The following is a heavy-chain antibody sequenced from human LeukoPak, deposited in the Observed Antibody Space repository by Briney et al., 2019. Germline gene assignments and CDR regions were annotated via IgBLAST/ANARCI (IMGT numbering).Heavy chain of an antibody. Sequence: SGGSLRLSCAASGFSFSDHAMNWVRQPPGKGLEWVSSLSETGETTDYADSVKGRFTISRDNSKNMLYLQTNSLRADDTAVYYCAKQWLVGIWGQGTLVTVSS. CDR2: LSETGETT. CDR3: AKQWLVGI. J-gene: IGHJ4*02. CDR1: GFSFSDHA. D-gene: IGHD6-19*01. V-gene: IGHV3-23*01.